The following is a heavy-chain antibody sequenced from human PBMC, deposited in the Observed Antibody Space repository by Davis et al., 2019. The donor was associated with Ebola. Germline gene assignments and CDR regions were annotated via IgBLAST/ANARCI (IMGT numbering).Heavy chain of an antibody. Sequence: WGSLTLSCAASGFTFSSYAMSWVRQAPGQGLEWVSAISGSGGSKYYADSVKGRFTISRDNSKNTLYLQMNSLRAEDTAVYYCAKGRLVVVAANKWFDPWGQGTLVTGSS. J-gene: IGHJ5*02. V-gene: IGHV3-23*01. CDR1: GFTFSSYA. CDR3: AKGRLVVVAANKWFDP. D-gene: IGHD2-15*01. CDR2: ISGSGGSK.